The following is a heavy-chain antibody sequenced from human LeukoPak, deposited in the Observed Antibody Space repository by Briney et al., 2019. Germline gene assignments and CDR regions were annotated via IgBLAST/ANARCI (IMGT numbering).Heavy chain of an antibody. Sequence: SETLSLTCAVYGGSFSGYYWSWIRQPPGKGLEWIGEINHSGSTNYNPSLKSRVTISVDTSKNQFSLKLSSVTAADTAVYYCARNRRHRSRYYGSGGGLYYFDYWGQGTLVTVSS. V-gene: IGHV4-34*01. CDR1: GGSFSGYY. D-gene: IGHD3-10*01. J-gene: IGHJ4*02. CDR3: ARNRRHRSRYYGSGGGLYYFDY. CDR2: INHSGST.